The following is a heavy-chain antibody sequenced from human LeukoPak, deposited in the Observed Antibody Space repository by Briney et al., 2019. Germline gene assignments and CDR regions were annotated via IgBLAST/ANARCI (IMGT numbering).Heavy chain of an antibody. CDR3: ARLGDWNYADD. CDR2: INHSGST. D-gene: IGHD3/OR15-3a*01. Sequence: SETLSLTCAVYGGSFSGYYWSWIRQPPGKGLEWIGEINHSGSTNYNPSLKSRVTISVDTSKNQFSLKLSSVTAADTAVYYCARLGDWNYADDWGQGTLVTVSS. V-gene: IGHV4-34*01. CDR1: GGSFSGYY. J-gene: IGHJ4*02.